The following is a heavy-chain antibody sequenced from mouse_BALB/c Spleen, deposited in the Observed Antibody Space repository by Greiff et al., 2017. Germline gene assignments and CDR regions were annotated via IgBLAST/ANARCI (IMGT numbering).Heavy chain of an antibody. D-gene: IGHD3-2*01. CDR1: GDSITSGY. J-gene: IGHJ2*01. CDR2: ISYSGST. V-gene: IGHV3-8*02. CDR3: ATLDSSSYGYFDY. Sequence: VQLQQSGPSLVKPSQTLSLTCSVTGDSITSGYWNWIRKFPGNKLEYMGYISYSGSTYYNPSLKSRISITRDTSKNQYYLQLNSVTTEDTATYYCATLDSSSYGYFDYRGQDTTLTVSS.